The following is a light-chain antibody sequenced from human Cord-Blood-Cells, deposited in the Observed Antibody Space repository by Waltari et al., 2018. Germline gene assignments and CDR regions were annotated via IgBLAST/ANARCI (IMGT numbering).Light chain of an antibody. J-gene: IGLJ3*02. CDR1: SSDVGGYNY. CDR2: DVS. Sequence: QSALTQPASVSGSPGQSITISCTGTSSDVGGYNYVSWYQQHPGKAPKLMIYDVSRRPSGVSNRFAGSKSGNTASRTISGLQAEDEADYYCSSYTSSSTRVFGGGTKLTVL. V-gene: IGLV2-14*01. CDR3: SSYTSSSTRV.